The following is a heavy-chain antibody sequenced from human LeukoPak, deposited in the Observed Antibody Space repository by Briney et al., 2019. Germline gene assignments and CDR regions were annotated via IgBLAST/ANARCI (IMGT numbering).Heavy chain of an antibody. V-gene: IGHV1-69*13. J-gene: IGHJ1*01. CDR2: IIPISGSA. Sequence: SVKVSCKASGGTFTHYLFSWVRQAPGQGLEWMGGIIPISGSANYAQKFQGTVTITADHSTSTVFLELSSLRSDDTAVYYCATGSSSSVTMALPEYSNDWGQGTLITVSS. CDR3: ATGSSSSVTMALPEYSND. D-gene: IGHD3-10*01. CDR1: GGTFTHYL.